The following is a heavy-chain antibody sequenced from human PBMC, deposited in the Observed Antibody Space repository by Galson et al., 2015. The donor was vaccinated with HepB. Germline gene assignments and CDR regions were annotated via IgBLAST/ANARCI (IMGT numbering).Heavy chain of an antibody. Sequence: SLRLSCAASGFTFSSYGMHWVRQAPGKGLEWVAVIWYVGSKKYYADSVKGRFTISRDNSKNTLYLQVNSLRGEDTAVYYCARGPITIVGVVHYYMDVWVKGTTVAVSS. V-gene: IGHV3-33*01. CDR1: GFTFSSYG. CDR3: ARGPITIVGVVHYYMDV. D-gene: IGHD3-3*01. CDR2: IWYVGSKK. J-gene: IGHJ6*03.